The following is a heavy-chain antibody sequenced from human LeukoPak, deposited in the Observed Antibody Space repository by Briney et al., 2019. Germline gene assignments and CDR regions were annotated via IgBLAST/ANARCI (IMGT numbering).Heavy chain of an antibody. J-gene: IGHJ5*02. D-gene: IGHD1-26*01. CDR3: ASSIVGATTGWFDP. CDR2: INPNSGGT. Sequence: ASVKVSCKASGYTFTGYYMHWVRQAPGQGLEWMGWINPNSGGTNYAQKFQGRVTMTRDTSISTAYMELSRLRSDDTAVYYCASSIVGATTGWFDPWGQGTLVTVSP. CDR1: GYTFTGYY. V-gene: IGHV1-2*02.